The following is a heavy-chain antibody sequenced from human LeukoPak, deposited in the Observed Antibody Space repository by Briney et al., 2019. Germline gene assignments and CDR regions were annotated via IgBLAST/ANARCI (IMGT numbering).Heavy chain of an antibody. CDR1: GGSFSGYY. CDR3: ARERESRGWFDP. V-gene: IGHV4-30-4*08. D-gene: IGHD3-22*01. Sequence: SETLSLTCAVYGGSFSGYYWSWIRQPPGKGLEWIGYIYYSGSTYYNPSLKSRVTISVDTSKNQFSLKLSSVTAADTAVYYCARERESRGWFDPWGQGTLVTVSS. CDR2: IYYSGST. J-gene: IGHJ5*02.